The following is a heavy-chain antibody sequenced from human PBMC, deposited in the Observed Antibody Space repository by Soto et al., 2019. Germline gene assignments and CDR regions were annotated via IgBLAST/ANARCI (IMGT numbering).Heavy chain of an antibody. CDR3: ARGREDYGGTLCYFDY. CDR1: GGSFSGYY. D-gene: IGHD4-17*01. J-gene: IGHJ4*02. Sequence: SETLSLTCAVYGGSFSGYYWSWIRQPPGKGLEWIGEINHSGGTNYNPSLKSRVTISVDTSKNQFSLKLSSVTAADTAVYYCARGREDYGGTLCYFDYWGQGTLVTVSS. CDR2: INHSGGT. V-gene: IGHV4-34*01.